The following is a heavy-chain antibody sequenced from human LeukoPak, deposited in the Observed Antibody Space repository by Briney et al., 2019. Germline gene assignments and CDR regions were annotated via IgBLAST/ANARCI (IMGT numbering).Heavy chain of an antibody. J-gene: IGHJ5*02. V-gene: IGHV1-18*01. Sequence: ASVKVSCKASGYTFTSYGISWVRQAPGQGLEWMGWISAYNGNTNYAQKLQGRVTMTTDTSTSTAYMELRSLRSDDTAVYYCARLCSSTSCYPVFDPWGQGTLVTVSS. CDR1: GYTFTSYG. CDR2: ISAYNGNT. D-gene: IGHD2-2*01. CDR3: ARLCSSTSCYPVFDP.